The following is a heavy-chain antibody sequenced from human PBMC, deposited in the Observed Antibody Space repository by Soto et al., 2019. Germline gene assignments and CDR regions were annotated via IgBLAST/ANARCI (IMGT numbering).Heavy chain of an antibody. Sequence: GWSLRLSCAWSVFTFDDSYMSWIRQAPEKGLEWLSYFSSGGSYTAYADSVKGRFTISRDNSKRSLYLQMMSLTAEDTAVYYCGRGCFGGLFDLWGQGTMVTVSS. CDR2: FSSGGSYT. D-gene: IGHD3-9*01. J-gene: IGHJ4*03. CDR3: GRGCFGGLFDL. CDR1: VFTFDDSY. V-gene: IGHV3-11*06.